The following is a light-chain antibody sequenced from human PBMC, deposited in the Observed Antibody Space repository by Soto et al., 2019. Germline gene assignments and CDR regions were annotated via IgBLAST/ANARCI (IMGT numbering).Light chain of an antibody. CDR2: AAS. CDR1: QGINNY. V-gene: IGKV1-9*01. CDR3: QKVYSYPIT. J-gene: IGKJ5*01. Sequence: DIQLTQSPYFLSASVGDRVTITCRASQGINNYLAWYQQKPGKAPKPLIYAASNLQSGVPSRFGGSGSGTEFTLTISSLQPEDFATYYCQKVYSYPITFGQGTRLEIK.